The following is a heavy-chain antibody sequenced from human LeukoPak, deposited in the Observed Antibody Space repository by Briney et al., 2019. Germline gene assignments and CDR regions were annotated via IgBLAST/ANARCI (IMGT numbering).Heavy chain of an antibody. CDR1: GYTFTSSG. Sequence: GASVKVSCKASGYTFTSSGISWVRQAPGQGLEWMGWISAYNGNTNYAQKLQGRVTMTTDTSTSTAYMELRSLRSDDTAVYYCARETEYNQPDYYDSSGYVTVDFDYWGQGTLVTVSS. CDR3: ARETEYNQPDYYDSSGYVTVDFDY. J-gene: IGHJ4*02. CDR2: ISAYNGNT. V-gene: IGHV1-18*01. D-gene: IGHD3-22*01.